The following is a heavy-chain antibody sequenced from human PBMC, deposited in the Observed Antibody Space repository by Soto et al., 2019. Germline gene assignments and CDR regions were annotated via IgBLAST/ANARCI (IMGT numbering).Heavy chain of an antibody. D-gene: IGHD4-17*01. V-gene: IGHV5-51*03. J-gene: IGHJ4*02. Sequence: EVQLVQSGAEVKKPGESLKISCKGSGYSFTTYWIAWVRQMPGEGLEWMGIIYPGVSDTRYSPSFQGQVTISADKSLSTAYLQWSSLKASDTATYYCAIPYTSGHDYVYDQWGQGTLDTVSS. CDR1: GYSFTTYW. CDR3: AIPYTSGHDYVYDQ. CDR2: IYPGVSDT.